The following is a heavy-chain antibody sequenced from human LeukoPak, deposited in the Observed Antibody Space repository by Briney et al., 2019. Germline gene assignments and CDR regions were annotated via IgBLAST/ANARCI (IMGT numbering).Heavy chain of an antibody. V-gene: IGHV4-30-2*01. Sequence: SETLSLTCAVSGGSISSGGYSWSWVRQPPGKGLEWIGYIYHSGSTYYNPSLKSRVTISVDRSKNQFSLKLSSVTAADTAVYYCARSRPDYGGNSGGAFDIWGQGTMVTVSS. D-gene: IGHD4-23*01. J-gene: IGHJ3*02. CDR1: GGSISSGGYS. CDR3: ARSRPDYGGNSGGAFDI. CDR2: IYHSGST.